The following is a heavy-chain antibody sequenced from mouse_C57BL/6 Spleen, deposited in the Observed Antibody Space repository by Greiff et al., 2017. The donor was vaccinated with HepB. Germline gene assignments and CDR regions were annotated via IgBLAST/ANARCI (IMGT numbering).Heavy chain of an antibody. CDR2: ISDGGSYT. CDR3: ARDRGSYWYFDV. CDR1: GFTFSSYA. J-gene: IGHJ1*03. Sequence: EVKLVESGGGLVKPGGSLKLSCAASGFTFSSYAMSWVRQTPEKRLEWVATISDGGSYTYYPDNVKGRFTISRDNAQNNLYLQMSHLKSEDTAMYYCARDRGSYWYFDVWGTGTTVTVSS. D-gene: IGHD1-1*01. V-gene: IGHV5-4*01.